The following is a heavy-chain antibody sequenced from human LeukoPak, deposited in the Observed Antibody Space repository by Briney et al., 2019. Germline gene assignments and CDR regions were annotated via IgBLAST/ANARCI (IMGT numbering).Heavy chain of an antibody. V-gene: IGHV4-4*07. CDR2: TYTSGST. CDR1: GGSISSYD. Sequence: SETLSLTCTVSGGSISSYDWSWIRQPAGKGLEWIGRTYTSGSTNYNPSLKSRVTMSVDTSKNQFSLNLKSVTPEDTAVYYCARNLIPEQLVLNFWGQGTLVTVSS. J-gene: IGHJ4*02. D-gene: IGHD6-13*01. CDR3: ARNLIPEQLVLNF.